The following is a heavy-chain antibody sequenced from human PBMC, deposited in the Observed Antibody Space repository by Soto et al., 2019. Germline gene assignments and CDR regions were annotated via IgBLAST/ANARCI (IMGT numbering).Heavy chain of an antibody. Sequence: EVHLVESGGGVVRPGGSLRLSCAASGFGFDEYGMSWVRQGPGKGLEWVSGINRHGDSTGYADSVKSRFTISRDNAKNSLYLQMNGLRAEDTAFYYCARAHSCVYEYGDHGDSWGQGTLVTVSS. D-gene: IGHD3-22*01. CDR3: ARAHSCVYEYGDHGDS. CDR1: GFGFDEYG. J-gene: IGHJ4*02. V-gene: IGHV3-20*04. CDR2: INRHGDST.